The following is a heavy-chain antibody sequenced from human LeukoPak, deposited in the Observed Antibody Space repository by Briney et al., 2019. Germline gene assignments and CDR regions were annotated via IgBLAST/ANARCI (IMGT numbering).Heavy chain of an antibody. D-gene: IGHD1-26*01. CDR1: GFTFSSYW. CDR2: IKEDGSVK. Sequence: GGALRLSGAASGFTFSSYWMSWVRQAPGKGLEWVANIKEDGSVKYYVDSVKGRFTISRDNGKNSLYLQMNSLRADDTAVYYCGREVPGGATILDCWGQGTLVTVSS. CDR3: GREVPGGATILDC. V-gene: IGHV3-7*04. J-gene: IGHJ4*02.